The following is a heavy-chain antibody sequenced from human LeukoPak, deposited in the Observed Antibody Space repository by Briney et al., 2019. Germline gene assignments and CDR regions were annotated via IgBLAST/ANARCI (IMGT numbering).Heavy chain of an antibody. CDR2: INRKSGGT. CDR3: ARGHRYGFLSGDHYYYYMDV. J-gene: IGHJ6*03. Sequence: SVKVSCKASGYSFTGYYMYWVRQAPAQGLDWMGWINRKSGGTDYAQKFQGRVTMTRDTSISTAYMELRRLRSDDTAVYYCARGHRYGFLSGDHYYYYMDVWGKGTSVTISS. V-gene: IGHV1-2*02. CDR1: GYSFTGYY. D-gene: IGHD5-18*01.